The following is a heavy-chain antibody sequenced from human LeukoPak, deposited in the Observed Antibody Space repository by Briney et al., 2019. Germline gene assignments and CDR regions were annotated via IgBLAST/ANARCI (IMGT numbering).Heavy chain of an antibody. Sequence: GGSLRLSCAASGFAFDTYTMNWVRQTPGKGLEWVSSISSTGAYIYHADSMDGRFTVSRDNARNLLYLHMNSLRAEDSAMYFCARVSSNPYSRGYYHFDYWGQGTLVTVSS. CDR3: ARVSSNPYSRGYYHFDY. CDR2: ISSTGAYI. CDR1: GFAFDTYT. V-gene: IGHV3-21*01. D-gene: IGHD6-25*01. J-gene: IGHJ4*02.